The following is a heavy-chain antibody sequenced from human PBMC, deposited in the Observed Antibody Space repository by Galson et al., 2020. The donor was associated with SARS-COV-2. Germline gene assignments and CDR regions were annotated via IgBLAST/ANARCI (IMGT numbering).Heavy chain of an antibody. D-gene: IGHD3-10*01. CDR1: GYTFNSYA. Sequence: GSLTLSCTASGYTFNSYAMNWVRQPPRKGLEWVSTISGNCSTTHYADSVKSRFTISRDNSKNTLYLQMNSLKAEDTAVYYCANDEPTYYGTFDYWGQGTLVTVSS. CDR3: ANDEPTYYGTFDY. CDR2: ISGNCSTT. V-gene: IGHV3-23*01. J-gene: IGHJ4*02.